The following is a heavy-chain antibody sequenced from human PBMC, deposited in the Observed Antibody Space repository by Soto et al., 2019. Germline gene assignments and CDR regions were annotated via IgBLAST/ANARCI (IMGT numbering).Heavy chain of an antibody. J-gene: IGHJ4*02. V-gene: IGHV3-33*01. CDR3: ARVGYYDSSGDY. CDR2: IWDDGGDN. Sequence: QVQLVESGGGMVQPGTSVRLSCAASGFSFSSFGMHWVRQAPGKGLEWVAVIWDDGGDNYYADSVKDRFTISSDNSKNTVYLQMNSLRVEDTAVYYCARVGYYDSSGDYWGQGTLVTVSS. CDR1: GFSFSSFG. D-gene: IGHD3-22*01.